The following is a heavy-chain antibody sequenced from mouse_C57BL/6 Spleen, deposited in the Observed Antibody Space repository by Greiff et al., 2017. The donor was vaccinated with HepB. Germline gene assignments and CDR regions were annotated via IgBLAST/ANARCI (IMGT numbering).Heavy chain of an antibody. V-gene: IGHV1-69*01. CDR2: IDPSDSYT. CDR1: GYTFTSYW. CDR3: AREDYGFWYFDV. J-gene: IGHJ1*03. D-gene: IGHD1-1*01. Sequence: VKLQQPGAELVMPGASVKLSCKASGYTFTSYWMHWVKQRPGQGLEWIGEIDPSDSYTNYNQKFKGKSTLTVDKSSSTAYMQLSSLTSEDSAVYYCAREDYGFWYFDVWGTGTTVTVSS.